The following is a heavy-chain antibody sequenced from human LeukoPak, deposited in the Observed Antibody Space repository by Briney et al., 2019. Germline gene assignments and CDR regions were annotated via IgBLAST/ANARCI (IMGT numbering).Heavy chain of an antibody. CDR3: TTGDCSGGSCHAFDI. Sequence: GGSLRLSCAASGFIFSNVWMTWVRQAPGKGLEWVGRIKRKSDGGTTDYAAPVKGRFPISRDDSKNTLYLQMNSLKIEDTAVYYCTTGDCSGGSCHAFDIWGQGTMVTVSS. D-gene: IGHD2-15*01. CDR1: GFIFSNVW. V-gene: IGHV3-15*01. CDR2: IKRKSDGGTT. J-gene: IGHJ3*02.